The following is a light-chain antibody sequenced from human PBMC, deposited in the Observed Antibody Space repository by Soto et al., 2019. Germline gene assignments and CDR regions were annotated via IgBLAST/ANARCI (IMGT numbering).Light chain of an antibody. CDR2: FDN. J-gene: IGLJ3*02. V-gene: IGLV1-36*01. CDR1: SSNMENNA. Sequence: QSVLTQPPSVSAAPRQRVTISCSGSSSNMENNAVNWYQHVPGKAPKLLIHFDNRVPSETPDRFSGSKSGTSASLVISGLQSEDEADYYCAVWDDSLNGPLFGGGTKVTVL. CDR3: AVWDDSLNGPL.